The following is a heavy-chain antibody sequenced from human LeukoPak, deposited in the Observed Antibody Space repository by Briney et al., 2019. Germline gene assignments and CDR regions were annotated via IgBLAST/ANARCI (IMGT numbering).Heavy chain of an antibody. D-gene: IGHD1-1*01. V-gene: IGHV3-11*01. CDR1: GFTFSDYY. CDR2: ISSGGSTI. CDR3: AKGYNWNDVGSAFDI. Sequence: PGGSLRLSCAVSGFTFSDYYMSWIRQAPGKGLEWVSYISSGGSTISHADSVKGRFTISRDNAENSLYLQMNSLRAEDTALYYCAKGYNWNDVGSAFDIWGQGTMVTVSS. J-gene: IGHJ3*02.